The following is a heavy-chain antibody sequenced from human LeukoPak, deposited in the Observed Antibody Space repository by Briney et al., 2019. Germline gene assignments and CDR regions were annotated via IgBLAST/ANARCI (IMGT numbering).Heavy chain of an antibody. Sequence: ASVKVSCKASGYTFTSYGISWVRQAPGQGLEWMGWISAYNGNTNYAQKLQGRVAMTTDTSTSTAYMELRSLRSDDTAVYYCARDVAKDYGDQPLDYWGQGTLVTVSS. J-gene: IGHJ4*02. CDR2: ISAYNGNT. V-gene: IGHV1-18*01. CDR3: ARDVAKDYGDQPLDY. CDR1: GYTFTSYG. D-gene: IGHD4-17*01.